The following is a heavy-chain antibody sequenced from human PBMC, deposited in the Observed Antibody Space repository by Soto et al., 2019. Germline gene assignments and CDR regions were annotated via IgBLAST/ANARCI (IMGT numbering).Heavy chain of an antibody. CDR3: TSSGGGSSGYYYYYYGMDV. CDR1: GGSISSYY. V-gene: IGHV4-59*01. J-gene: IGHJ6*02. CDR2: IYYSGST. Sequence: PSGTLSLTCTVSGGSISSYYWSWIRQPPGKGLEWIGYIYYSGSTNYNPSLKSRVTISVDTSKNQFSLKLSSVTAADTAVYYCTSSGGGSSGYYYYYYGMDVWGQGTTVTVSS. D-gene: IGHD5-18*01.